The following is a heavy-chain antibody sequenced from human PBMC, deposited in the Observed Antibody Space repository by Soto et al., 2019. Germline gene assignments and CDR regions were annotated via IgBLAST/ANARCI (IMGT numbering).Heavy chain of an antibody. CDR2: ISGSGGST. V-gene: IGHV3-23*01. CDR3: ANDVAARPPNHPPYGMDV. J-gene: IGHJ6*02. D-gene: IGHD6-6*01. CDR1: GFTFSSYA. Sequence: GGSLRLSCAASGFTFSSYAMSWVRQAPGKGLEWVSAISGSGGSTYYADSVKGRFTISRDNSKNTLYLQMNSLRAEDTAVYYCANDVAARPPNHPPYGMDVWGQGTTVTVSS.